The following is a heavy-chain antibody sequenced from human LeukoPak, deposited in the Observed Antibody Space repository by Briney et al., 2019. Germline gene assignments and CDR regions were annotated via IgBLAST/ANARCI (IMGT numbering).Heavy chain of an antibody. CDR1: GFTFSSYS. V-gene: IGHV3-21*01. CDR2: ISSSSSYI. D-gene: IGHD3-10*01. J-gene: IGHJ6*02. Sequence: GGSLRLSCAASGFTFSSYSMNWVRQAPGKGLEWVSSISSSSSYIYYADSVKGRFTISRDNAKNSLYLQMNSLRAEDTAVYYCARDQDAGMVRGALLYFHYYYGMDVWGQGTTVTVSS. CDR3: ARDQDAGMVRGALLYFHYYYGMDV.